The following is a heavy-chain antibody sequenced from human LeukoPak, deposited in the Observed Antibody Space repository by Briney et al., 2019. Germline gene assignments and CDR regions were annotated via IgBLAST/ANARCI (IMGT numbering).Heavy chain of an antibody. V-gene: IGHV4-4*07. D-gene: IGHD1-26*01. Sequence: SETLSLTCTVSGGSISSYYWSWIRQPAGEGLEWIGRIYTSGSTNYNPSLKSRVTMSVDTSKNQFSLKLSSVTAADTAVYYCARVIVGAADDAFDIWGQGTMVTVSS. CDR3: ARVIVGAADDAFDI. J-gene: IGHJ3*02. CDR1: GGSISSYY. CDR2: IYTSGST.